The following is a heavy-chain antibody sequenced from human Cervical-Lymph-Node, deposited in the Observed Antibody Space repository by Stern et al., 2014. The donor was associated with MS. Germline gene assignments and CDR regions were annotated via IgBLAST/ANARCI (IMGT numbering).Heavy chain of an antibody. CDR2: FDPDDGET. CDR1: GYTLTEFS. D-gene: IGHD1-26*01. V-gene: IGHV1-24*01. CDR3: AKGGRVGAPTYYGMDV. J-gene: IGHJ6*02. Sequence: QVQLGQSGAEVKKPGASVKVSCKVSGYTLTEFSMHWVRQAPGKGLEWMGGFDPDDGETTYAQTLQGRVTMTEDTSTDTAYMELSSLRSEDTAVYYCAKGGRVGAPTYYGMDVWGQGTAVTVSS.